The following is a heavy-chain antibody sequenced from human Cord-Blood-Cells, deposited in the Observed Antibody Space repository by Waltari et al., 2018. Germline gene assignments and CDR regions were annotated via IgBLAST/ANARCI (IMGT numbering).Heavy chain of an antibody. CDR3: ARAYGDIVVVPAAMIFDY. CDR1: GGSFSGYY. D-gene: IGHD2-2*01. V-gene: IGHV4-34*01. CDR2: INHSGST. J-gene: IGHJ4*02. Sequence: QVQLQQWGAGLLKPSETLSLTCAVHGGSFSGYYWSWIRQPPGRGLEWIGEINHSGSTNYNPSLKSRVTISVDTSKSQFSLKLSSVTAADTAVYYCARAYGDIVVVPAAMIFDYWGQGTLVTVSS.